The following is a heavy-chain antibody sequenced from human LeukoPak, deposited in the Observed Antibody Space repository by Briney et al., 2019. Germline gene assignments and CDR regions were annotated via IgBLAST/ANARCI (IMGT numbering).Heavy chain of an antibody. D-gene: IGHD2-2*01. CDR3: ARDGGGYCSSTSCPGWFDP. CDR2: IYHSGST. CDR1: GYSISSGYY. J-gene: IGHJ5*02. V-gene: IGHV4-38-2*02. Sequence: SETLSLTCAVSGYSISSGYYWGWIRQPPGKRLGWIGSIYHSGSTYYNPSLKSRVTISVDTSKNQFSLKLSSVTAADTAVYYCARDGGGYCSSTSCPGWFDPWGQGTLVTVSS.